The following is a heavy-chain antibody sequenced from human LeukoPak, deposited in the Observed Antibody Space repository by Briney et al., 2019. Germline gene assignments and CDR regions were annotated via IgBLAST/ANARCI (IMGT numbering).Heavy chain of an antibody. CDR1: GGSISSYY. D-gene: IGHD2-2*01. Sequence: SETLSLTCTVSGGSISSYYWSWIRQPAGKGLEWIGRIYTSGSTNYNPSLKSRVTMSVDTSKNQFSLKLSSVTAADTAVYYCARSCYVYYYYYYMDVWGKGTTVTISS. CDR2: IYTSGST. V-gene: IGHV4-4*07. CDR3: ARSCYVYYYYYYMDV. J-gene: IGHJ6*03.